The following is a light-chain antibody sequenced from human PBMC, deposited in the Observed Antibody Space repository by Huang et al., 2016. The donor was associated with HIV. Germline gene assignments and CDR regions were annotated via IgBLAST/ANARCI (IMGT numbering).Light chain of an antibody. Sequence: DIVMTQSPLSLPVTPGEPASISCRSSQSLLHSNGYNYLDWYVQKPGQSPQLLIYLCYNRTSGVPDRFTCSGSVTEFTLKISRVEAEDVGVYYCMQALQTPRTFGQGTRLEIK. CDR3: MQALQTPRT. CDR2: LCY. CDR1: QSLLHSNGYNY. J-gene: IGKJ5*01. V-gene: IGKV2-28*01.